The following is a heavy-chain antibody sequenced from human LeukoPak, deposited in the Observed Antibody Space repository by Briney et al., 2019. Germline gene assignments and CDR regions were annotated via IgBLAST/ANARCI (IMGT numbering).Heavy chain of an antibody. CDR1: GFPFRDYY. D-gene: IGHD3-9*01. V-gene: IGHV3-11*01. Sequence: GGSLRLSCAASGFPFRDYYMTWIRQAPGKGLEWISYISRSGDTLYYADSVEGRFTISRDNAKNSPFLQMNSLRADDTAVYYCAREVVIFPDYYYYGMDVWGQGTTVTVSS. CDR3: AREVVIFPDYYYYGMDV. J-gene: IGHJ6*02. CDR2: ISRSGDTL.